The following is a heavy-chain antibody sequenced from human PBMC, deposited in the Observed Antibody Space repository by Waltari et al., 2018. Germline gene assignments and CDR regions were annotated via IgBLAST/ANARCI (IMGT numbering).Heavy chain of an antibody. CDR3: ARGYYDSSGYSYYFDY. J-gene: IGHJ4*02. CDR2: IYHSGST. CDR1: GGSISSGGYS. D-gene: IGHD3-22*01. Sequence: QLQLQESGSGLVKPSQTLSLTCAVSGGSISSGGYSWSWIRQPPGKGLEWIGYIYHSGSTYYNPSLKSRVTISVDRSKNQFSLKLSSVTAADTAVYYCARGYYDSSGYSYYFDYWGQGTLVTVSS. V-gene: IGHV4-30-2*01.